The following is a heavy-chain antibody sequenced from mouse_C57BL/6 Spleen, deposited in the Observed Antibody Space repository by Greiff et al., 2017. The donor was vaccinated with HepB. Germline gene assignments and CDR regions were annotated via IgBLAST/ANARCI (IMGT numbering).Heavy chain of an antibody. D-gene: IGHD2-1*01. V-gene: IGHV5-4*01. CDR3: ARDRENGNYVPFFDY. CDR1: GFTFSSYA. CDR2: ISDGGSYT. Sequence: EVKLVESGGGLVKPGGSLKLSCAASGFTFSSYAMSWVRQTPEKRLEWVATISDGGSYTYYPDNVKGRFTISRDNAKNNLYLQMSHLKSEDTAMYYCARDRENGNYVPFFDYWGQGTTLTVSS. J-gene: IGHJ2*01.